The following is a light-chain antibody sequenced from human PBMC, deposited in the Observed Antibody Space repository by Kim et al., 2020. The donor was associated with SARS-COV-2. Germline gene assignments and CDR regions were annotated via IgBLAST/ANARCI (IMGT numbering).Light chain of an antibody. V-gene: IGKV2-28*01. CDR1: QSLLYSNGYSY. CDR3: MQALQTPLT. CDR2: LAS. J-gene: IGKJ3*01. Sequence: DIMMTQSPLSLPVTPGESASISCRSSQSLLYSNGYSYLDWYVQKPGQSPQLLIFLASTRASGVPDRFSGSGSGTDFTLKITRVEAEDVGVYFCMQALQTPLTFGAGTKVDIK.